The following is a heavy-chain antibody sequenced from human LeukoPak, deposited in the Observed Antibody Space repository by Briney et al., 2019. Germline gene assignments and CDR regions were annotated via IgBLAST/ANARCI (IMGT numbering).Heavy chain of an antibody. D-gene: IGHD2-15*01. J-gene: IGHJ6*02. V-gene: IGHV1-18*01. CDR3: ASAEDYYYGMDV. Sequence: ASVKVSCKASGYTFTSYGISWVRQAPGQGLEWMGWISACNGNTNYAQKLQGRVTMTTDASTSTAYMELRSLRSDDTAVYYCASAEDYYYGMDVWGQGTTVTVSS. CDR2: ISACNGNT. CDR1: GYTFTSYG.